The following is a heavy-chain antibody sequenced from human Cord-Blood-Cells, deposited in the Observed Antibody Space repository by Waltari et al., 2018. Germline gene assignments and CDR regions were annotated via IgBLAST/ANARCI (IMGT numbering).Heavy chain of an antibody. V-gene: IGHV4-34*01. CDR1: GGSFRGYY. CDR2: IHHSGST. J-gene: IGHJ4*02. Sequence: QVQLQQWGAGLLKPSETLSLTCAVYGGSFRGYYWSWIRQPPGKGLEWIREIHHSGSTNYNPSLKSRVTISVDTSKNQFSLKLSSVTAADTAVYYCARGYIAAAGTGRHFDYWGQGTLVTVSS. D-gene: IGHD6-13*01. CDR3: ARGYIAAAGTGRHFDY.